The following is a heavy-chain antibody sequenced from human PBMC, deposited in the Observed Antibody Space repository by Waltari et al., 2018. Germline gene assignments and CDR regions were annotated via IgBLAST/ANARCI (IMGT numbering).Heavy chain of an antibody. V-gene: IGHV3-30-3*01. CDR2: ISYDGTNK. CDR3: ARGGGWNSHLDY. CDR1: GLTFSSYI. D-gene: IGHD1-7*01. Sequence: QVQLVESGGGVVQPGRSLRLSCAASGLTFSSYILHWGRQPPGKGLEWVAVISYDGTNKYYADSVKGRFTISRDNSKNTLYLQMNSLRPDDTAVYYCARGGGWNSHLDYWGQGTLVTVSS. J-gene: IGHJ4*02.